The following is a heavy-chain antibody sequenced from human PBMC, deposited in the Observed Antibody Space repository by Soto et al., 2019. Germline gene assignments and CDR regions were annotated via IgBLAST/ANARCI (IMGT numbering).Heavy chain of an antibody. V-gene: IGHV5-51*01. CDR3: ARLELVGSGSKAFDI. CDR2: IYPGDSDT. D-gene: IGHD3-10*01. CDR1: GYSFTSYW. J-gene: IGHJ3*02. Sequence: GESLKISCKGSGYSFTSYWIGWVRQMPGKGLEWMGIIYPGDSDTRYSPSFQGQVTISADKSISTAYLQWSSLKASDTAMYYCARLELVGSGSKAFDIWGQGTMVTVSS.